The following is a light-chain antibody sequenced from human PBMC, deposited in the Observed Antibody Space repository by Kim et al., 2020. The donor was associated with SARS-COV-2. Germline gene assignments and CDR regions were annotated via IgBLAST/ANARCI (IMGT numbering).Light chain of an antibody. CDR3: QQYGSSRWT. V-gene: IGKV3-20*01. Sequence: SPGERATLSCRASQSFSSSYLGWYQQKPGQAPRLLIYGASSRATGIPDRFSGSGSGTDFTLTISRLEPEDFAVYYCQQYGSSRWTFGQGTKVDIK. CDR2: GAS. J-gene: IGKJ1*01. CDR1: QSFSSSY.